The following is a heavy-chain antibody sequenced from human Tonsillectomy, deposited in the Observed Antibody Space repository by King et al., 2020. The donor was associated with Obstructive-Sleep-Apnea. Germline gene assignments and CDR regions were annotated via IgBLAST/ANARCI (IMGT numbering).Heavy chain of an antibody. V-gene: IGHV3-15*01. CDR2: IKSKTDGGTT. Sequence: VQLVESGGGLVKPGVSLRLSCAASGFTFSNAWMSWVRQAPGKGLEWVGRIKSKTDGGTTDYAAPVKGRFTISRDDSKNTLYLQMNSLKTEDTAVYYCSGVTYCSSTSCSASSLDYWGQGTLVTVSS. D-gene: IGHD2-2*01. J-gene: IGHJ4*02. CDR3: SGVTYCSSTSCSASSLDY. CDR1: GFTFSNAW.